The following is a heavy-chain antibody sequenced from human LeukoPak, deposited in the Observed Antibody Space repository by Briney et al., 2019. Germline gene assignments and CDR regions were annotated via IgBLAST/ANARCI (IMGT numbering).Heavy chain of an antibody. D-gene: IGHD3-3*01. CDR2: IHTSGSN. CDR1: GVSISPYY. CDR3: ARLSAAVHLGAFDL. Sequence: SETLSLTCAVSGVSISPYYWAWIRQPPGKGLEWIGYIHTSGSNNQYPSLKSRVTISVDKSKNHFSLRLTSVTAADTSVYYCARLSAAVHLGAFDLWGQGTMVTVSS. J-gene: IGHJ3*01. V-gene: IGHV4-4*09.